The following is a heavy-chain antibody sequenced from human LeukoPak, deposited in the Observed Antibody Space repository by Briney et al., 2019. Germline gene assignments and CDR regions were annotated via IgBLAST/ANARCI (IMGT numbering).Heavy chain of an antibody. D-gene: IGHD6-19*01. V-gene: IGHV3-23*01. CDR2: ISGSGAAT. CDR3: AKDLSSGWYPYYFDF. J-gene: IGHJ4*02. Sequence: GGSLRLSCAASGFTFSSYAMSWVRQAPGKGLEWVSVISGSGAATFNADSVKGRFTISRDNSKNTLYLQMNSLRAEDTAVYYCAKDLSSGWYPYYFDFWGRGTLVTVSS. CDR1: GFTFSSYA.